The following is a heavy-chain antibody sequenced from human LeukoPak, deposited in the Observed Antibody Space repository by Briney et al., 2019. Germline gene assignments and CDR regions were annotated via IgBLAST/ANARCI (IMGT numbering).Heavy chain of an antibody. CDR3: ARGSGDAGGDWFDP. Sequence: GGSLRLSCAASGFTFSSYDMHWVRQATGKGLEWVSAIGTAGDTYYPGSVKGRFTISRENAKNSLYLQMNSLRAGDTAVYYCARGSGDAGGDWFDPWGQGTLVTVSS. D-gene: IGHD4-17*01. J-gene: IGHJ5*02. CDR1: GFTFSSYD. V-gene: IGHV3-13*04. CDR2: IGTAGDT.